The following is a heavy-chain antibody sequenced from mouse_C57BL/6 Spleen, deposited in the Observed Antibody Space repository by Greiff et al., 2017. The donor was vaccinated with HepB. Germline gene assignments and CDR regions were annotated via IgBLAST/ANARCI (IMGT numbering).Heavy chain of an antibody. V-gene: IGHV1-4*01. CDR1: GYTFTSYT. CDR3: ARPPYYSNYGDY. J-gene: IGHJ2*01. CDR2: INPSSGYT. D-gene: IGHD2-5*01. Sequence: VQLQQSGAELARPGASVKMSCKASGYTFTSYTMHWVKQRPGQGLEWIGYINPSSGYTKYNQKFKDKATLTADKSSSTAYMQLSSLTSEDSAVYYCARPPYYSNYGDYWGQGTTLTVSS.